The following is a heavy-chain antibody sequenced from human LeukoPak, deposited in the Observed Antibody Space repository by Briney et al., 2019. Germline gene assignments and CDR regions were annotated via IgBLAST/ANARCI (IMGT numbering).Heavy chain of an antibody. D-gene: IGHD3-10*01. CDR1: GGSISSYY. Sequence: SETLSLTCTVSGGSISSYYWSWIRQPAGKGLEWIGRIYTSGSTNYNPSLKSRVTMSVGTSKNQFSLKLSSVTAADTAVYYCARMGPMVRGVPTYYFDYWGQGTLVTVSS. CDR3: ARMGPMVRGVPTYYFDY. V-gene: IGHV4-4*07. CDR2: IYTSGST. J-gene: IGHJ4*02.